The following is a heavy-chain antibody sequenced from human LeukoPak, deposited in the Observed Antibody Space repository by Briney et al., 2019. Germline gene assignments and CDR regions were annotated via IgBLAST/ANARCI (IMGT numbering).Heavy chain of an antibody. Sequence: PSETLSLTCAVYGWSFNDHYWNWIRQHPGMGLEWIGEINARGDTNFNPSLKSRVTISVDSSKNQFSLTLRSMIAADTAVYHCARGQVPAARGYNWFDPWGQGTLVTVSS. J-gene: IGHJ5*02. CDR1: GWSFNDHY. V-gene: IGHV4-34*01. CDR3: ARGQVPAARGYNWFDP. D-gene: IGHD2-2*01. CDR2: INARGDT.